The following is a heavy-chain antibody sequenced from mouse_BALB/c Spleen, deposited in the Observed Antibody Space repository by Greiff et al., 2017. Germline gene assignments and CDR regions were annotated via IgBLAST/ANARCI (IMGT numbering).Heavy chain of an antibody. CDR2: ISSGGSYT. D-gene: IGHD2-3*01. Sequence: EVQLVESGGVLVKPGGSLKLSCAASGFTFSSYGMSWVRQTPDKRLEWVATISSGGSYTYYPDSVKGRFTISRDDAKNTLYLQMSSLKSEDTAMYYCTRFYDGFLYAMDYWGQGTSVTVSS. V-gene: IGHV5-6*01. CDR1: GFTFSSYG. J-gene: IGHJ4*01. CDR3: TRFYDGFLYAMDY.